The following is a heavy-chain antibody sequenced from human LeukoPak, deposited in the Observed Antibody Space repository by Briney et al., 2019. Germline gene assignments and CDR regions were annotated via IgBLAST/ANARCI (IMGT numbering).Heavy chain of an antibody. Sequence: GGSLRLSCAASGFTFTSYYMHWVRQAPGQGLEWMGIINPSGGSTSYAQKFQGRVTMTRDTSTSTVYMELSSLRSEDTAVYYCARGNSSGPDYWGQGTLVTVSS. D-gene: IGHD3-22*01. CDR3: ARGNSSGPDY. CDR2: INPSGGST. V-gene: IGHV1-46*01. CDR1: GFTFTSYY. J-gene: IGHJ4*02.